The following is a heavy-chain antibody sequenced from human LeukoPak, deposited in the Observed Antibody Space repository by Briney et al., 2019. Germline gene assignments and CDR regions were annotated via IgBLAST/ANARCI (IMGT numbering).Heavy chain of an antibody. CDR3: ARDGVGATSSFDY. Sequence: GGSLRLSCAASGFTFSSYSMNWVRQAPGKGLEWVSYISSSSSTIYYADSVKGRFTISRDNAKNSLYLQTNSLRAEDTAVYYCARDGVGATSSFDYWGQGTLVTVSS. CDR2: ISSSSSTI. J-gene: IGHJ4*02. V-gene: IGHV3-48*01. CDR1: GFTFSSYS. D-gene: IGHD1-26*01.